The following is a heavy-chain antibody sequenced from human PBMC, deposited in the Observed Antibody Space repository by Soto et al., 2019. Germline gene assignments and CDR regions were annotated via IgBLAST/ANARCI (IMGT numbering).Heavy chain of an antibody. Sequence: AAKTPCLSCTVSGGSXSSYDGSCMRQPTRKGLEWIRYIYSSATTNYNPSLKSRVTISVDTSKNQFSLKLSSLTAAHTAVYYCASRWAYYDFWSGNVYSAYWGQGTPVTVSS. V-gene: IGHV4-59*08. CDR3: ASRWAYYDFWSGNVYSAY. D-gene: IGHD3-3*01. CDR1: GGSXSSYD. J-gene: IGHJ4*02. CDR2: IYSSATT.